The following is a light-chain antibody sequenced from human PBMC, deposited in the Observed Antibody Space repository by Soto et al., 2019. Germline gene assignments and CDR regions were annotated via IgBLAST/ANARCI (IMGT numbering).Light chain of an antibody. CDR2: AES. V-gene: IGKV1-9*01. Sequence: DIQLTQSPSFLSASVGDRVTITCRASQGIAGSLAWYQQKPGKPPKLLIYAESTLQSGVPSRFSGSGSGTRGTLTISSLQPEDFATYYCQQVKSYPRTFGGRTKVEIK. CDR1: QGIAGS. J-gene: IGKJ4*01. CDR3: QQVKSYPRT.